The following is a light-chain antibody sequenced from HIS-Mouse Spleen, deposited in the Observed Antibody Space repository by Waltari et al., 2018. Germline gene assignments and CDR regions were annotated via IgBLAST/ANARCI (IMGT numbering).Light chain of an antibody. CDR1: SSDVGGYTY. J-gene: IGLJ2*01. CDR3: SSYTSSSTEV. CDR2: DFS. V-gene: IGLV2-14*03. Sequence: QSALTQPASVSGSPGQSITTSCTGTSSDVGGYTYVPWYQQHPGKSPKLMIYDFSTRPSGVSNRFSGSKSGNTASLTISGLQAEDEADYYCSSYTSSSTEVFGGGTKLTVL.